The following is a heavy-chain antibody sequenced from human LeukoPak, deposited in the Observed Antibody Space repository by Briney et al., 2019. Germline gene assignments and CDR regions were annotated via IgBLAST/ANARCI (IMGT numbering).Heavy chain of an antibody. Sequence: GGSLRLSCAAPGFTFSSYEMNWVRQAPGKGLEWVSYISSSATTIYYADSVKGRFTTSRDNTKNSLYLQMDSLRAEDTAVYFCARSFATYFYDSWGQGTLVTVSS. CDR3: ARSFATYFYDS. CDR2: ISSSATTI. CDR1: GFTFSSYE. J-gene: IGHJ5*02. D-gene: IGHD3-22*01. V-gene: IGHV3-48*03.